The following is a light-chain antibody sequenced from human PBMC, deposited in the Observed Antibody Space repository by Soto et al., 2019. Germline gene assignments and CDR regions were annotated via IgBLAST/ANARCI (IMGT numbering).Light chain of an antibody. Sequence: ECGWTQSKGTLSFSPGERATLSCRASQSVSSSYLAWYQQKPGQAPRLLIYGASSRATGIPDRFSGSGSGTDFTLTISRLEPEDFAVYYCQQYGSSPPRLTFGGGTKVDIK. CDR1: QSVSSSY. CDR2: GAS. J-gene: IGKJ4*01. CDR3: QQYGSSPPRLT. V-gene: IGKV3-20*01.